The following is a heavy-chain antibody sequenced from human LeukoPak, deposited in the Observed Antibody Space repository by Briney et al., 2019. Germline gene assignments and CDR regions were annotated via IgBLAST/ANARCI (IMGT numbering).Heavy chain of an antibody. J-gene: IGHJ4*02. CDR3: ARVEAAGSLGSGSFDC. Sequence: GASVKVSCKASGGTFSSYAISWVRQAPGQGLEWMGRIIPIFGTANYAQKFQGRVTITTDESTSTAYMELSSLRSEDTAMYYCARVEAAGSLGSGSFDCWGQGTLVTVSS. V-gene: IGHV1-69*05. D-gene: IGHD6-13*01. CDR2: IIPIFGTA. CDR1: GGTFSSYA.